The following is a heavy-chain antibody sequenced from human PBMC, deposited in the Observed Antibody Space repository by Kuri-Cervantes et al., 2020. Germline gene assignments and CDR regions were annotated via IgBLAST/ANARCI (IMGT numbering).Heavy chain of an antibody. D-gene: IGHD2-2*01. J-gene: IGHJ4*02. CDR2: IYTSGST. CDR1: GGSISSYY. CDR3: ARHLRPRTISTPLDY. Sequence: SETLSLTCTVSGGSISSYYWSWIRQPAGKGLEWIGRIYTSGSTNYNPSLKSRVTISVDKSKNQFSLRLNSVTAADTAVYYCARHLRPRTISTPLDYWGQGTLVTVSS. V-gene: IGHV4-4*07.